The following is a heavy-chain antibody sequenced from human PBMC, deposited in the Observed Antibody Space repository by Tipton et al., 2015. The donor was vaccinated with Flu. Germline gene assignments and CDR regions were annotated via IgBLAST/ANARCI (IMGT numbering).Heavy chain of an antibody. J-gene: IGHJ6*02. Sequence: SLRLSCAASGFTFSSYSMNWVRQAPGKGLEWVSSISSSSSYIYYADSVKGRFTISRDNAKNSLYLQMNSLRAEDTAVYYCARAILLWFGGFVHYYGMDVWGQGTTVTVSS. V-gene: IGHV3-21*01. CDR1: GFTFSSYS. D-gene: IGHD3-10*01. CDR2: ISSSSSYI. CDR3: ARAILLWFGGFVHYYGMDV.